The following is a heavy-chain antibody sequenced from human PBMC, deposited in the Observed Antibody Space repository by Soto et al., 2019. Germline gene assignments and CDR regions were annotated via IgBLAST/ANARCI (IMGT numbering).Heavy chain of an antibody. CDR2: FHYSENT. V-gene: IGHV4-39*01. Sequence: QLQLQESGPGLVKPSETLSLTCTVSGGSISSGPYSWGWIRQPPGEGLEWIATFHYSENTHYSPSLEXXXXXXXXXXXXXXXXXXXXXXXXXXXXXXXXXXXXXXXSTNCYGYYAMDVWGQGTTVTVSS. J-gene: IGHJ6*02. CDR3: XXXXXXXXSTNCYGYYAMDV. D-gene: IGHD2-2*01. CDR1: GGSISSGPYS.